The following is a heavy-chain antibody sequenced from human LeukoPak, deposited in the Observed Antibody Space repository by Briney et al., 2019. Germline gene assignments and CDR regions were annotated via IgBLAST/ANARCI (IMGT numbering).Heavy chain of an antibody. CDR1: GFTFDDFG. V-gene: IGHV3-20*01. CDR2: LNWNGDST. CDR3: ARVVGYSNGWYYFDY. D-gene: IGHD6-19*01. J-gene: IGHJ4*02. Sequence: GGSLRLSCAASGFTFDDFGMSWVRQVPGKGLEWVSGLNWNGDSTAYADSVKGRFTISRDNAKNSLFLQMSSLRVEDTALYHYARVVGYSNGWYYFDYWGQGTLVTVSS.